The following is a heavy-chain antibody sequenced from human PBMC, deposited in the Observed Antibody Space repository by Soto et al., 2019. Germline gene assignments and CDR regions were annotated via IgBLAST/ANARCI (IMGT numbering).Heavy chain of an antibody. J-gene: IGHJ3*02. CDR2: ISYDGSNK. V-gene: IGHV3-30*03. Sequence: GGSLRLSCAASGFTFSSYGMHWVRQAPGKGLEWVAVISYDGSNKYYADSVKGRFTISRDNSKNTLYLQMNSLRAEDTAVYYCARDQYSSGWDHSDAFDIWGQGTMVTVSS. CDR3: ARDQYSSGWDHSDAFDI. D-gene: IGHD6-19*01. CDR1: GFTFSSYG.